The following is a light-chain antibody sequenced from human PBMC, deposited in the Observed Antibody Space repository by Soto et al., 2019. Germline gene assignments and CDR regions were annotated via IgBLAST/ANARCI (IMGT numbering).Light chain of an antibody. CDR2: RNN. J-gene: IGLJ1*01. CDR3: AAWDDSLSGPLYV. Sequence: QSVLTQPPSASGTPGQRVTISCSGSSSNIGSNYVYWYQQLPGTAPKLLIYRNNQRPSGVPDRFSGSKSGTSASLAISGLRSQDEADYYCAAWDDSLSGPLYVFGTATKLTVL. V-gene: IGLV1-47*01. CDR1: SSNIGSNY.